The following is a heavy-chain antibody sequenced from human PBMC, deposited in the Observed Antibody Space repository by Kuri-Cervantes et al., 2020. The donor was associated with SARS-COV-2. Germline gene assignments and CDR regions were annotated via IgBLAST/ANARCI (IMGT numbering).Heavy chain of an antibody. J-gene: IGHJ5*02. V-gene: IGHV3-73*01. CDR1: GFTFSGSA. D-gene: IGHD1-26*01. CDR3: ARGWVGATPDDRFDP. CDR2: IRSKANSYAT. Sequence: GESLKISCAASGFTFSGSAMHWVRQASGKGLEWVGRIRSKANSYATAYAASVKGRFTISRDDSKNTAYLQVNSLRVEDTAVYYCARGWVGATPDDRFDPWGQGTLVTVSS.